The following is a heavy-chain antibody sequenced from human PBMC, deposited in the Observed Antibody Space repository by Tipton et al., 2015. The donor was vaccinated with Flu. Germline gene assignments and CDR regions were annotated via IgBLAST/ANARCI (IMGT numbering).Heavy chain of an antibody. D-gene: IGHD6-13*01. J-gene: IGHJ1*01. V-gene: IGHV4-61*02. CDR2: IYTSGST. CDR3: ARYTSSWDPPRD. Sequence: TLSLTCTVSGGSISSDSYYWSWIRQPAGKGLEWIGRIYTSGSTNYNPSIKSRVTISLDTSKNQFSLKLSSVTAADTAVYYCARYTSSWDPPRDWGQGTLVTVSS. CDR1: GGSISSDSYY.